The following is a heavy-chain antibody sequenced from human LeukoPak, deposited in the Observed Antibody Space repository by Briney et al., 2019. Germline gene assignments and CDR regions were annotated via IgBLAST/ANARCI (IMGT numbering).Heavy chain of an antibody. V-gene: IGHV1-46*01. J-gene: IGHJ5*02. CDR1: GYTFTSYY. Sequence: GASVKVSCKASGYTFTSYYMHWVRQAPGQGLEWMGGLSPVLATYAQKFQGRVTITADESTDTVYMELGSLTSEDTATYFCARDREISARPGGWFDPWGQGTLVTVSS. CDR3: ARDREISARPGGWFDP. D-gene: IGHD6-6*01. CDR2: LSPVLA.